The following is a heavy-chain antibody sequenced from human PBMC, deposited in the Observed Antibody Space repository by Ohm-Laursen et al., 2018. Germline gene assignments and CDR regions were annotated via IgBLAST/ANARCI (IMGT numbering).Heavy chain of an antibody. D-gene: IGHD3-3*01. CDR1: GFTFSSYA. CDR2: ISGSGGST. Sequence: SLRLSCTASGFTFSSYAMSWVRQAPGKGLEWVSAISGSGGSTYYADSVKGRFTISRDDSKNTLYLQMNSLRAEDTAVYYCAKGTRGITTFGVVIGYWGQGTLVTVSS. V-gene: IGHV3-23*01. J-gene: IGHJ4*02. CDR3: AKGTRGITTFGVVIGY.